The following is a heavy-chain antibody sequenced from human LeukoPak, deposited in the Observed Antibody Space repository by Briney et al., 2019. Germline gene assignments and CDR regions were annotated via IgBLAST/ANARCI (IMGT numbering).Heavy chain of an antibody. Sequence: ASVKVSCKASGYTFTGYCIHWVRQAPGQGLEWMGWINPNSGGTNYAQKFQDRVTMTRDTSISTAYMELSRLRSDDAAVYYCARDLSYYGSGISYFDFWGQGTPVTVSS. J-gene: IGHJ4*02. V-gene: IGHV1-2*02. CDR3: ARDLSYYGSGISYFDF. CDR2: INPNSGGT. CDR1: GYTFTGYC. D-gene: IGHD3-10*01.